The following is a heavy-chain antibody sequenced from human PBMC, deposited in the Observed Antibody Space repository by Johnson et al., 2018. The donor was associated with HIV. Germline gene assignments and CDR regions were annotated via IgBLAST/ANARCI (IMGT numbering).Heavy chain of an antibody. V-gene: IGHV3-NL1*01. Sequence: QMQLVESGGGVVQPGRSLRLSCTASGFTFGDYALNWFRQAPGKGLEWVSLIYSGGLTYYADSVKGRFTISRDNSKNTLYLQMNSLRPEDTAVYYCAKGLSLSGSYSYDAFDIWGQGTMVTVSS. CDR1: GFTFGDYA. CDR2: IYSGGLT. J-gene: IGHJ3*02. D-gene: IGHD1-26*01. CDR3: AKGLSLSGSYSYDAFDI.